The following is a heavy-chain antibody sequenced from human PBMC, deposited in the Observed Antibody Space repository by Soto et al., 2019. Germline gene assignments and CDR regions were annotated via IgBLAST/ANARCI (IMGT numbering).Heavy chain of an antibody. CDR2: MYYNGGT. CDR3: GSGGCYDSRAAY. J-gene: IGHJ4*02. CDR1: GGSVTSGGHC. D-gene: IGHD3-22*01. V-gene: IGHV4-31*03. Sequence: QVQLQESGPGLVKPSQTLSLTCTVSGGSVTSGGHCWTWIRQHPGKGLESIGYMYYNGGTFYNPSLKSRVTISIDRSKNQFALKLNSVTAADTAVYYCGSGGCYDSRAAYWGQGTLVTVSS.